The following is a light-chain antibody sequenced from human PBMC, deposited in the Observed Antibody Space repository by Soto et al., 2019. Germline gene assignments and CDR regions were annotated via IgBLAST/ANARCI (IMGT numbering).Light chain of an antibody. CDR3: QQGFSAPPLT. CDR1: QSINNY. Sequence: DIQMTQSPSSLYASVGDRVTITCRSSQSINNYLSWYQQRPGKAPKVIIYDASSLQSGVPSRFSSRESAREFTLTIISLQPEDFATYYCQQGFSAPPLTVGQGTKV. J-gene: IGKJ1*01. CDR2: DAS. V-gene: IGKV1-39*01.